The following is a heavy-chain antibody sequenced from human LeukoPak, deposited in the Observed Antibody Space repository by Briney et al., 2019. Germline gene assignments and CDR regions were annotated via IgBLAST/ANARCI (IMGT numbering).Heavy chain of an antibody. CDR3: ARHGSGHDY. CDR1: GGSFSGYY. CDR2: INHSGST. V-gene: IGHV4-34*01. D-gene: IGHD3-10*01. J-gene: IGHJ4*02. Sequence: SETLSLACAVYGGSFSGYYWSWIRQPPGKGLEWIGEINHSGSTNYNPSLKSRVTISVDTSKNQFSLKLSSVTAADTAVYYCARHGSGHDYWGQGTLVTVSS.